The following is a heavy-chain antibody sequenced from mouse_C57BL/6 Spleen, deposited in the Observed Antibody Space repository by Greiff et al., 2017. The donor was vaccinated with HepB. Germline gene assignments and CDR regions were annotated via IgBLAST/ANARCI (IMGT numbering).Heavy chain of an antibody. CDR2: IDPETGGT. V-gene: IGHV1-15*01. CDR3: TRSGSSSLYAMDY. D-gene: IGHD1-1*01. Sequence: VQLQQSGAELVRPGASVTLSCKASGYTFTDYEMHWVKQTPVHGLEWIGAIDPETGGTAYNQKFKGKAILTADKSSSTAYMELRSLTSEDSAVYYCTRSGSSSLYAMDYWGQGTSVTVSS. CDR1: GYTFTDYE. J-gene: IGHJ4*01.